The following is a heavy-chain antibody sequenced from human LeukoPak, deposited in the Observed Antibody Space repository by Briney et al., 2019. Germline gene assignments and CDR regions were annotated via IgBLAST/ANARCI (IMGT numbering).Heavy chain of an antibody. CDR3: ARDFAPPMDV. CDR2: IFTGGST. V-gene: IGHV4-4*07. Sequence: PSETLSLTCTVSGGSISSYYWSWIRQPAGKGLEWIGRIFTGGSTNYNPSLKSRVTMSVDTSKNQFSPNLRSVTAADTAVYYCARDFAPPMDVWGQGTTVTVSS. CDR1: GGSISSYY. J-gene: IGHJ6*02.